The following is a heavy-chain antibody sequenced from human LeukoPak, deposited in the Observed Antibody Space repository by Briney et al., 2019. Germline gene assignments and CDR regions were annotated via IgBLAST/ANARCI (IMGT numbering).Heavy chain of an antibody. V-gene: IGHV3-23*01. CDR1: GFTFSSYG. D-gene: IGHD6-19*01. Sequence: GGSLRLSCAASGFTFSSYGMSWVRQAPGKGLEWVSAISGSGGSTYYADSVKGRFTISRDNSKNTLYLQMNSLRAEDTAVYYCAKAPPRGWLGRGWDYWGQGTLVTVSS. J-gene: IGHJ4*02. CDR3: AKAPPRGWLGRGWDY. CDR2: ISGSGGST.